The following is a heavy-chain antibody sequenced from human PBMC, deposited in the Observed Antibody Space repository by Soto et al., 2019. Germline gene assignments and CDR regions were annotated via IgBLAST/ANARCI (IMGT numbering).Heavy chain of an antibody. CDR2: ISSSSSNI. CDR1: GFTFSSYS. CDR3: ARDPSMSPDY. V-gene: IGHV3-48*04. Sequence: PGGSLRLSCAASGFTFSSYSMNWVRQAPGKGLEWVSYISSSSSNIYYADSVKGRFTISRDNAKNSLYLQMNSLRAEDTAVYYCARDPSMSPDYWGEGTLVTVSS. J-gene: IGHJ4*02.